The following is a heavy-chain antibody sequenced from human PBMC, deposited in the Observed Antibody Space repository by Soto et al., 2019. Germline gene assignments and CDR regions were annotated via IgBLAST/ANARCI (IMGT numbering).Heavy chain of an antibody. CDR3: ARAYCISTSCYGGAFFYYYYYGMDV. Sequence: QVQLVQSGAEVKKPGASVKVSCKASGYTFTSYGISWVRQAPGQGLEWMGWISAYNGNTNYAQKLQGRVTMTTDTSSSTAYMDLRSLRSDDTAVYYCARAYCISTSCYGGAFFYYYYYGMDVWGQGTTVTVSS. V-gene: IGHV1-18*01. CDR1: GYTFTSYG. CDR2: ISAYNGNT. D-gene: IGHD2-2*01. J-gene: IGHJ6*02.